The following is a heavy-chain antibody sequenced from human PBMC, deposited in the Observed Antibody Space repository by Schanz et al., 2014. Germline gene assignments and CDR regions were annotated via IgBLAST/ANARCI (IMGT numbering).Heavy chain of an antibody. D-gene: IGHD3-10*01. V-gene: IGHV3-23*04. CDR3: AKGRFGELSAFDI. J-gene: IGHJ3*02. CDR2: ISGSGGST. Sequence: EVQLVESGGGLIQPGGSLRLSCLASGFAFSSYAMSWVRQAPGKGLEWVSAISGSGGSTYYADSVKGRFTISRDNSKNTLYLQMNSLRAEDTAEYYCAKGRFGELSAFDIWGQGTMVTVSS. CDR1: GFAFSSYA.